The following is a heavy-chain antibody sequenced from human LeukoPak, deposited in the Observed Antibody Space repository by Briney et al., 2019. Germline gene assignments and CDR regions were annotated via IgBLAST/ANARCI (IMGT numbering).Heavy chain of an antibody. J-gene: IGHJ6*02. Sequence: ASVKVSCKASGYTFTSYDINWVRQATGQGLEWMGWINPNSGGTNYAQKFQGWVTMTRDTSISTAYMELSRLRSDDTAVYYCAREKSEYQLLDYYYYGMDVWGQGTTVTVSS. D-gene: IGHD2-2*01. CDR1: GYTFTSYD. CDR2: INPNSGGT. CDR3: AREKSEYQLLDYYYYGMDV. V-gene: IGHV1-2*04.